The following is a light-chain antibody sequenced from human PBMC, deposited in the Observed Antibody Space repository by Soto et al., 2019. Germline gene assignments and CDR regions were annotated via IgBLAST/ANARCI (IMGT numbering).Light chain of an antibody. Sequence: IPMTQSPSSLSASVGDRVTITCRASQAIRNDLGWFQQKPGKAPKLLIYSTSTLQSGVPSRFSGSGSGTDFSLTISSLQPEDFATYFCLQDYNYPFTFGGGTKVEIK. J-gene: IGKJ4*01. CDR2: STS. CDR3: LQDYNYPFT. CDR1: QAIRND. V-gene: IGKV1-6*01.